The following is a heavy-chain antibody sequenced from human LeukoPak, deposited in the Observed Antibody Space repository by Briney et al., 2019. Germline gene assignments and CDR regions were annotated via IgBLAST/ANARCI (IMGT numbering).Heavy chain of an antibody. Sequence: ASVKVSCKASGYTFTSYGIRWVRQAPGQGLEWMGWISAYNGNTNYAQKLQGRVTMTTDTSTSTAYMELRSLRSDDTAVYYCARDRGVIGDSSAYRGSNWFDPWGQGTLVTVSS. CDR2: ISAYNGNT. CDR3: ARDRGVIGDSSAYRGSNWFDP. J-gene: IGHJ5*02. V-gene: IGHV1-18*01. CDR1: GYTFTSYG. D-gene: IGHD3-22*01.